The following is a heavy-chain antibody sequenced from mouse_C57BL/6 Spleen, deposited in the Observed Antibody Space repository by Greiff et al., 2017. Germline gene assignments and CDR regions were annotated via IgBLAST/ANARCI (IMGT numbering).Heavy chain of an antibody. J-gene: IGHJ3*01. CDR1: GYTFTSYW. CDR3: ERTDYYGSSYLAWFAD. D-gene: IGHD1-1*01. CDR2: IDPSDSYT. V-gene: IGHV1-59*01. Sequence: VQLQQPGAELVRPGTSVKLSCKASGYTFTSYWLHWVQQRPGQGLEWIGVIDPSDSYTNYNQKFKGKATLTVDTSYSTAYMQLSSLTSEDSAVYYCERTDYYGSSYLAWFADWGQGTRVTVSA.